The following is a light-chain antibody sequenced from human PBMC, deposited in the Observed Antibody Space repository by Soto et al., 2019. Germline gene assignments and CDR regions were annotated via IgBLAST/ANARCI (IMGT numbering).Light chain of an antibody. J-gene: IGKJ2*01. CDR1: HSVSSTY. V-gene: IGKV3-20*01. CDR2: GAS. CDR3: QQSGGYPRYT. Sequence: EIVLTQSPGTLSLSPGEKATLSCRASHSVSSTYLAWYQQKPVQAPRLLIYGASSRATGIPDRFSGSGSGTDFTHTSSSLEPADFAVYYCQQSGGYPRYTVGQGTKLEIK.